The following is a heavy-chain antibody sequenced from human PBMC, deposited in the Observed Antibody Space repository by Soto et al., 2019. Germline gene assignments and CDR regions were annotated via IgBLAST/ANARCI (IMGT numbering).Heavy chain of an antibody. CDR2: TYYRSRWYN. CDR1: GDSVSGNSAA. CDR3: ARESPYYVSSDSNFDY. J-gene: IGHJ4*02. Sequence: PSQTLSLTCAISGDSVSGNSAAWNWIRQSPSRGLEWLGRTYYRSRWYNDYAVSVKSRITVTPDTSKNQFSLHLNSVTPEDTAVYYCARESPYYVSSDSNFDYWGQGALVTLSS. D-gene: IGHD3-16*01. V-gene: IGHV6-1*01.